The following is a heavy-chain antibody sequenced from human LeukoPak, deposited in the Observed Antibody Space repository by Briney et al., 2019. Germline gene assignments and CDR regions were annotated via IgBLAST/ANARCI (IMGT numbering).Heavy chain of an antibody. D-gene: IGHD1-26*01. Sequence: ASVKVSCKVSGYTLTELSMHWVRQAPGKGLEWMGGFDPEDGETIYAQKFQGRVTMTEDTSTDTAYMELSSLRAEDTAVYYCARDFCVPWEPCGGGAFDIWGQGTMVTVSS. CDR1: GYTLTELS. CDR3: ARDFCVPWEPCGGGAFDI. J-gene: IGHJ3*02. CDR2: FDPEDGET. V-gene: IGHV1-24*01.